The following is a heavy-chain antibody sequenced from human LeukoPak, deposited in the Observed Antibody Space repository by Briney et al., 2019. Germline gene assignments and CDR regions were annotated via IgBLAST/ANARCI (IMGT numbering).Heavy chain of an antibody. CDR1: GGSISSYY. J-gene: IGHJ5*02. D-gene: IGHD6-13*01. V-gene: IGHV4-59*01. CDR3: ARGAAAGTEYNWFDP. CDR2: IYYSGST. Sequence: SETLSLTCTVSGGSISSYYWSWIRPPPGKGLEWIGYIYYSGSTNYNPSLKSRVTISVDTSKNQFSLKLSSVTAADTAVYYCARGAAAGTEYNWFDPWGQGTLVTVSS.